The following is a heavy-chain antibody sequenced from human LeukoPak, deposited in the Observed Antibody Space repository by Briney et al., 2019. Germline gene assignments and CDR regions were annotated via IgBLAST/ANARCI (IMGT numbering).Heavy chain of an antibody. CDR2: ISSNGGTT. D-gene: IGHD7-27*01. J-gene: IGHJ3*02. CDR3: VKDHDWGAFHI. CDR1: GFTFSTYA. V-gene: IGHV3-64D*06. Sequence: GGSLRLSCSASGFTFSTYAMHWVRQAPGKGLGYVSGISSNGGTTYYADSVKGRFTIPRDNSKNTLFLQVSSLRAEDTAVYYCVKDHDWGAFHIWGQGTMVTVSS.